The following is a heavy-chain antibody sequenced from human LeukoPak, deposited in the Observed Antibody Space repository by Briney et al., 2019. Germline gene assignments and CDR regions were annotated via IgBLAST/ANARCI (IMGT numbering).Heavy chain of an antibody. J-gene: IGHJ4*02. Sequence: SETLSLTCTVSGGSISSYYWGWIRQPPGKGLEWIGSIYYSGSTYYNASLKSRGTISVDTSKNQFSLKLSSVTAADTAVYFCARQVVAVAGTGYFDYWGQGTLVTVSS. CDR3: ARQVVAVAGTGYFDY. V-gene: IGHV4-39*01. CDR2: IYYSGST. D-gene: IGHD6-19*01. CDR1: GGSISSYY.